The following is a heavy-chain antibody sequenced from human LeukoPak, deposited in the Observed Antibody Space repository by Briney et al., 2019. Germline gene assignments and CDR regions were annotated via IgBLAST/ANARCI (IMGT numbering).Heavy chain of an antibody. J-gene: IGHJ4*02. Sequence: SETLSLTCTVSGGSISSYYWSWIRQPPGKGLEWIGEINHSGSTNYNPSLKSRVTISVDTSKNQFSLKLSSVTAADTAVYYCARGQATSLDYWGQGTLVTVSS. CDR1: GGSISSYY. CDR3: ARGQATSLDY. D-gene: IGHD2-2*01. CDR2: INHSGST. V-gene: IGHV4-34*01.